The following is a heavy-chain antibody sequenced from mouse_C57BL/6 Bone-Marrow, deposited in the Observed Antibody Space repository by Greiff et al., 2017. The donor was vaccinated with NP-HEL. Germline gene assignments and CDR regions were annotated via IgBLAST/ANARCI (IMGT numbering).Heavy chain of an antibody. CDR3: TGRKTYYGNLYFDY. D-gene: IGHD2-10*01. Sequence: EVQLVESGGGLVQPGGSMKLSCVASGFTFSNYWMNWVRQSPEKGLEWVAQIRLKSDNYATHYAESVKGRFTISRDDSKSSVYLQMNNLRAEDTGIYYCTGRKTYYGNLYFDYWGQGTTLTVSS. CDR2: IRLKSDNYAT. V-gene: IGHV6-3*01. CDR1: GFTFSNYW. J-gene: IGHJ2*01.